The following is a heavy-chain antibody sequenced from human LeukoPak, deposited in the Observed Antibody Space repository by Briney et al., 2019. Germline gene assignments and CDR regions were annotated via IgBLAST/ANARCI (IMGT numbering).Heavy chain of an antibody. J-gene: IGHJ5*02. CDR3: ARGGEGVPGSDWFDP. V-gene: IGHV1-8*02. D-gene: IGHD1-1*01. CDR1: GGTFSSYA. CDR2: MNPNSGNT. Sequence: ASVKVSCKASGGTFSSYAINWVRQATGQGLEWMGWMNPNSGNTGYAQKFQGRVTMTRNTSISTAYMELSSLRSEDTAVYYCARGGEGVPGSDWFDPWGQGTLVTVSS.